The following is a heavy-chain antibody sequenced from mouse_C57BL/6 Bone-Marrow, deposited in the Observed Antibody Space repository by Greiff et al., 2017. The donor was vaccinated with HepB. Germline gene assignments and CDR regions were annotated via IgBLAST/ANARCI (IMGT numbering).Heavy chain of an antibody. CDR3: ARGRWLLAWFAY. J-gene: IGHJ3*01. CDR1: GYTFTSYW. V-gene: IGHV1-64*01. Sequence: QVQLQHPGAELVKPGASVKLSCKASGYTFTSYWMHWVKQRPGQGLEWIGMIHPNSGSTNYNEKFKSKATLTVDKSSSTAYMQLSSLTSEDSAVYYCARGRWLLAWFAYWGQGTLVTVSA. CDR2: IHPNSGST. D-gene: IGHD2-3*01.